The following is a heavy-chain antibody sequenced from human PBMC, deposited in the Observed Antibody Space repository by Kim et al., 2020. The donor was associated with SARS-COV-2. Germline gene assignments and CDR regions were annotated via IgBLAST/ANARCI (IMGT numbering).Heavy chain of an antibody. Sequence: GNTNYAQKLQGRVTMTTDTSTSTAYMELRSLRSDDTAVYYCARDGNWFDPWGQGTLVTVSS. CDR2: GNT. J-gene: IGHJ5*02. V-gene: IGHV1-18*01. CDR3: ARDGNWFDP.